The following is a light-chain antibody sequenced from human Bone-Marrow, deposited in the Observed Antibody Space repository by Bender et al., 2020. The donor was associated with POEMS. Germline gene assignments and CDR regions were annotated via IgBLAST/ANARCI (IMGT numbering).Light chain of an antibody. Sequence: QSALTQPASVSGSPGQSVTISCTGTSSDVGPYNYVSWYQLHPGKAPKLIIFDVTNRPSGVSHRFSGSKSGDTASLTISGLQPEDEADYYCSSYTNNNGVFGGGTKLTVL. CDR2: DVT. J-gene: IGLJ3*02. CDR1: SSDVGPYNY. CDR3: SSYTNNNGV. V-gene: IGLV2-14*03.